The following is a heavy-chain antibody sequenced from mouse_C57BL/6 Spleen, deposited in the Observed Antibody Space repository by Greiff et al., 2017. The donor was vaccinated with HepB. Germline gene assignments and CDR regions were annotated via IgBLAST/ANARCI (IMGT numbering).Heavy chain of an antibody. V-gene: IGHV1-64*01. Sequence: QVQLQQPGAELVKPGASVKLSCKASGYTFTSYWMHWVKQRPGQGLEWIGMIHPNSGSTKYDEKFKSKATLTVDKSSSTAYMQLSSLTSEDSAVYYCARRDYYSNYGYFDVWGTGTTVTVSS. J-gene: IGHJ1*03. CDR3: ARRDYYSNYGYFDV. CDR1: GYTFTSYW. CDR2: IHPNSGST. D-gene: IGHD2-5*01.